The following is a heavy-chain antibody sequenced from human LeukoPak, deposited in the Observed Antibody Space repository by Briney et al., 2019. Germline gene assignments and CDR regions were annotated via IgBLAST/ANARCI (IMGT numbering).Heavy chain of an antibody. CDR1: GSTLAESS. Sequence: GASVKVSCKVSGSTLAESSIHWLRQAPGKGLEWMGGYDPEEGGFIYAQKFLERVTMTEDTSTTTAYMEVSSLRSEDTAVYFCAGDRGITVTKDFDYWGQGTLVTVSS. CDR3: AGDRGITVTKDFDY. D-gene: IGHD1-14*01. CDR2: YDPEEGGF. V-gene: IGHV1-24*01. J-gene: IGHJ4*02.